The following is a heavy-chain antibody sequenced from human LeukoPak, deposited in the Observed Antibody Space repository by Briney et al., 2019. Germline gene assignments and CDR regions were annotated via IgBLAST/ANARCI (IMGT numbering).Heavy chain of an antibody. V-gene: IGHV4-34*01. CDR2: INHSGST. Sequence: SETLSLTCAVYGGSFSGYYWSWIRQPPGKGLEWIGEINHSGSTNYNPSLKSRVTISVDTSKNQFSLKLSSVTAADTAVYYCARVRSRGTMARGPTYYFDYWGQGTLVTVSS. J-gene: IGHJ4*02. CDR1: GGSFSGYY. CDR3: ARVRSRGTMARGPTYYFDY. D-gene: IGHD3-10*01.